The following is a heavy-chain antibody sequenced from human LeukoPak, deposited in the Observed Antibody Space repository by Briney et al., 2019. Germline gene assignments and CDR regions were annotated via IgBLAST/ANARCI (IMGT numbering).Heavy chain of an antibody. V-gene: IGHV3-48*01. CDR2: ITSSGTTT. CDR3: ARDHCSSTRCQYYRYYGMDV. Sequence: QPGGSLRLSCAASGFTFNTYSMNWVRQTPGKGLEWVSFITSSGTTTHYADSVKGRFTISRDNAGNSLYLQMNNLRAGDTAVYYCARDHCSSTRCQYYRYYGMDVWGQGTTVTVSS. D-gene: IGHD2-2*01. J-gene: IGHJ6*02. CDR1: GFTFNTYS.